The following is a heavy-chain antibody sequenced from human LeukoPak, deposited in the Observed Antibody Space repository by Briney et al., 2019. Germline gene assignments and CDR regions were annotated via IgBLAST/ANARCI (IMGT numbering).Heavy chain of an antibody. Sequence: NSSETLSLTCTVSGGSVSSGIYYWSWIRQPAGKGLEWIGRIYTSGTTNYNPSLKGRVTISVDTSKNQFSLKLSSVTAADTAVYYCARELSYYDILTGYSPTFFDYWGQGTLVTVSS. CDR1: GGSVSSGIYY. V-gene: IGHV4-61*02. CDR2: IYTSGTT. D-gene: IGHD3-9*01. CDR3: ARELSYYDILTGYSPTFFDY. J-gene: IGHJ4*02.